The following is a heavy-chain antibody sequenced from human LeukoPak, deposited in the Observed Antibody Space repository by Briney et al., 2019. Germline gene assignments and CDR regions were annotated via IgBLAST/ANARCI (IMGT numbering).Heavy chain of an antibody. Sequence: ASVKVSCKVSAYTLTELSMHWVRQAPGKGLEWMGGFDPEDGETIYAQKFQGRVTMTEDTSTDTAYMELSSLRSEDTAVYYCATGDTAMVTPSFDYWGQGTLVTVSS. CDR2: FDPEDGET. D-gene: IGHD5-18*01. J-gene: IGHJ4*02. CDR3: ATGDTAMVTPSFDY. CDR1: AYTLTELS. V-gene: IGHV1-24*01.